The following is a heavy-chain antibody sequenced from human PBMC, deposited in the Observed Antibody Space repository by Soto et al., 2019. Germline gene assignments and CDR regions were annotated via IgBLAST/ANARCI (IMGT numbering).Heavy chain of an antibody. J-gene: IGHJ5*02. V-gene: IGHV1-69*13. Sequence: GASVKVSCKASGGTFSSYAISWVRQAPGQGLEWMGGIIPIFGTANYAQKFQGRVTITADESTSTAYMELSSLRSEDTAVYYCADRFAGDPLNWFDPWGQGTLVTVSS. CDR1: GGTFSSYA. CDR2: IIPIFGTA. D-gene: IGHD3-10*01. CDR3: ADRFAGDPLNWFDP.